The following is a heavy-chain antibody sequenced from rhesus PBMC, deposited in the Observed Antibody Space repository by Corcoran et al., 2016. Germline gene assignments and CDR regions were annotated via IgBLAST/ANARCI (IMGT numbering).Heavy chain of an antibody. V-gene: IGHV4-173*01. Sequence: QLQLQESGPGLVKPSETLSLTCAVSGGSISSNYWSWIRQPPGKGLEWIGRISGSGGSTDYTPSLKSRVTISTDTSKNQLSLKLSSVTAAETAVYYCARDPPYSNYFDYWGQGVLVTVSS. CDR1: GGSISSNY. CDR2: ISGSGGST. D-gene: IGHD4-23*01. J-gene: IGHJ4*01. CDR3: ARDPPYSNYFDY.